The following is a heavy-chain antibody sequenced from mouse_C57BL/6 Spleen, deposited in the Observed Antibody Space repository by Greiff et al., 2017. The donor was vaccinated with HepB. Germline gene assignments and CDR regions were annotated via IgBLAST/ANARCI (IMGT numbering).Heavy chain of an antibody. CDR3: AREARPYWYFDV. V-gene: IGHV14-2*01. D-gene: IGHD3-1*01. CDR1: GFTINDYC. J-gene: IGHJ1*03. Sequence: EVQLQEPGAELVKPGASVKLSCTASGFTINDYCMHWVKQRPEQGLEWIGRIDPEDGETKYTQKFQGKATITADTSSNTAYLQLSSLTSEDTAVSYCAREARPYWYFDVWGKGTTVTVSS. CDR2: IDPEDGET.